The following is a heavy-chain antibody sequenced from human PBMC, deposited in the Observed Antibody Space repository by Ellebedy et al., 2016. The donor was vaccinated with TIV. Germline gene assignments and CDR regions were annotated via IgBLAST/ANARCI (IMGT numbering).Heavy chain of an antibody. V-gene: IGHV1-69*13. J-gene: IGHJ3*02. CDR1: GYTFTSYG. CDR3: ATAPYYYAFDI. Sequence: SVKVSCXASGYTFTSYGISWVRQAPGQGLEWMGGIIPIFGTANYAQKFQGRVTITADESTSTAYMELSSLRSEDTAVYYCATAPYYYAFDIWGQGTMVTVSS. D-gene: IGHD3-10*01. CDR2: IIPIFGTA.